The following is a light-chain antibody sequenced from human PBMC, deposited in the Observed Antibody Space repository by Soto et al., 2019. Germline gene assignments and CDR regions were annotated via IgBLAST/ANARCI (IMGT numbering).Light chain of an antibody. CDR1: QSVSSY. CDR2: DAS. Sequence: EIVLIQSPAILSLSPGERATLSCRASQSVSSYLAWYQQKPGQAPRLLIYDASNRATGIPARFSGSGSGTDFTLTISSLEPEDFAVYSCQQRSNWPSITFGQGTRLEIK. V-gene: IGKV3-11*01. J-gene: IGKJ5*01. CDR3: QQRSNWPSIT.